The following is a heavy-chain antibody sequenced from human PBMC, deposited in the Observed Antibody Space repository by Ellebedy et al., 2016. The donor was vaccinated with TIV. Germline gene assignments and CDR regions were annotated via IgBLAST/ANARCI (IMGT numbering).Heavy chain of an antibody. Sequence: PGGSLRLSCAASGFTFSSSAMSWVRQAPGQGLEWVSAISGSGGSTYYADSVRGRFTISRDNSKNTVYLQMNSLRAEDTAVYSCAAAHCSSTSCSRIDYWGQGALVTVSS. CDR3: AAAHCSSTSCSRIDY. D-gene: IGHD2-2*01. J-gene: IGHJ4*02. V-gene: IGHV3-23*01. CDR2: ISGSGGST. CDR1: GFTFSSSA.